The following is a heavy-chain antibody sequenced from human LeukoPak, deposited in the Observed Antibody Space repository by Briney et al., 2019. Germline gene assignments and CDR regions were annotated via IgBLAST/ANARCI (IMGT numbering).Heavy chain of an antibody. CDR2: ISSSGSTI. Sequence: GGSLRLSCVVSGFTFSNAWMSWIRQAPGKGLEWVSYISSSGSTIYYADSVKGRFTISRDNAKNSLYLQMNSLRAEDTAVYYCARDSSGGNYYYYYYGMDVWGQGTTVTVSS. J-gene: IGHJ6*02. V-gene: IGHV3-11*01. CDR3: ARDSSGGNYYYYYYGMDV. CDR1: GFTFSNAW. D-gene: IGHD4-23*01.